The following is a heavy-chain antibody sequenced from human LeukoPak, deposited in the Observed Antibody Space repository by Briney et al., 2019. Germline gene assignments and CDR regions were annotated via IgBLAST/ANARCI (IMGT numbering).Heavy chain of an antibody. CDR3: ARGGRYYYDSSGHWSFFDY. Sequence: GRSLRLSCAASGFTFSSYAMHWVRQAPGKGLEWVAVISYDGSNKYYADSVKGRFTISRDNSKNTLYLQMNSLRAEDTAVYYCARGGRYYYDSSGHWSFFDYWGQGTLVTVSS. D-gene: IGHD3-22*01. J-gene: IGHJ4*02. V-gene: IGHV3-30-3*01. CDR2: ISYDGSNK. CDR1: GFTFSSYA.